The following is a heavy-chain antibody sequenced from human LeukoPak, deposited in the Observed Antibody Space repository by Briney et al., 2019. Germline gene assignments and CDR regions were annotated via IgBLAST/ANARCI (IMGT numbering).Heavy chain of an antibody. J-gene: IGHJ4*02. CDR2: IKSDGSAT. D-gene: IGHD6-13*01. Sequence: PGGSLRLSCAASGFTFSRYWMHWVRQAPGKGLVSVSRIKSDGSATGYADSVKGRFTISRDNAKNTLYLQMSSLRADDTAVYYCASLTWPCGSSYWGQGTLVTVCS. CDR3: ASLTWPCGSSY. CDR1: GFTFSRYW. V-gene: IGHV3-74*01.